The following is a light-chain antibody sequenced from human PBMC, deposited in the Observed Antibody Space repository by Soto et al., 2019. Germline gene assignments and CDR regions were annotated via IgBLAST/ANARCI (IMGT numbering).Light chain of an antibody. Sequence: EIVLTRSPGTLSLSPGERDTLSCRASQSVSSNYVAWYQQRPGQPPRLLIYSASRRANGIPDRFSGSGSGTDFTLTLSRLESEDFAVYYCQQYGTVPNTFGQGTRLDIK. CDR1: QSVSSNY. CDR3: QQYGTVPNT. J-gene: IGKJ5*01. CDR2: SAS. V-gene: IGKV3-20*01.